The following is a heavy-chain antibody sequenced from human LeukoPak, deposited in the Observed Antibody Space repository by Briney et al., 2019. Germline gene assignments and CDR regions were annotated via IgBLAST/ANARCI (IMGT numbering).Heavy chain of an antibody. CDR3: ANRGDFWSGYYNPYDAFDI. CDR2: ISGSGGST. CDR1: GFTFSSYP. D-gene: IGHD3-3*01. J-gene: IGHJ3*02. Sequence: GGSLRLSCAGSGFTFSSYPMRWVRQAPGKGLEWVSAISGSGGSTYYADSVKGRFTISRDNANNTVYLQMNSLRAEDTAVYYCANRGDFWSGYYNPYDAFDIWGQGTMVTVSS. V-gene: IGHV3-23*01.